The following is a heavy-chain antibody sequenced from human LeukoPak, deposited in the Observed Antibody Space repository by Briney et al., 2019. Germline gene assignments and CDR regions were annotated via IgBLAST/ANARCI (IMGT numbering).Heavy chain of an antibody. CDR1: GFTFDDYG. V-gene: IGHV3-20*04. Sequence: GGSLRLSCAASGFTFDDYGMSWVRQAPGKGLEWVSGTNWNGGSTGYADSVKGRFTISRDNAKNSLYLQMNSLRAEDTALYYCAREGDGYFGRRFDYWGQGTLVTVSS. CDR2: TNWNGGST. J-gene: IGHJ4*02. D-gene: IGHD5-24*01. CDR3: AREGDGYFGRRFDY.